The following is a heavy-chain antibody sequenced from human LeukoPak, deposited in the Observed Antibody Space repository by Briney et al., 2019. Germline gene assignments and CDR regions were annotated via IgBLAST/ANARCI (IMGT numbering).Heavy chain of an antibody. CDR1: GFTFSSYG. J-gene: IGHJ4*02. V-gene: IGHV1-18*01. CDR3: ARGEVAVAGTRRRRSQYYFDY. D-gene: IGHD6-19*01. CDR2: NSAYNGNT. Sequence: ASVKVSFKGSGFTFSSYGISWVRQAPGQGLEWMGWNSAYNGNTNYAQKLQGRVTMTTDTSTSTAYMELRSLRSDDTAVYYCARGEVAVAGTRRRRSQYYFDYWGQGTLVTVSS.